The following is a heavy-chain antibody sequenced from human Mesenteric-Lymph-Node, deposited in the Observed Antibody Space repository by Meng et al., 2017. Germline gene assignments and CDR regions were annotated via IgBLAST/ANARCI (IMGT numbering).Heavy chain of an antibody. CDR3: ATKSPAGSIAALDS. CDR2: VYYTGTT. J-gene: IGHJ5*01. CDR1: GGYISNYY. D-gene: IGHD6-6*01. Sequence: SETLSLTCTVSGGYISNYYWSWIRQPPGKGLEWIGSVYYTGTTYYNPPLGSRVSISKHTSKNQFSLKLSSVTAADTAVYYCATKSPAGSIAALDSWGHGTLVTVSS. V-gene: IGHV4-59*12.